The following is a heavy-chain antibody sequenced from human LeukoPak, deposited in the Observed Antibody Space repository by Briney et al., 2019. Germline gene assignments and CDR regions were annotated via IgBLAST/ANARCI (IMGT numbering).Heavy chain of an antibody. Sequence: PSQTLSLTCTVSGASFNSGNFYWTWMRQPAGKGLEWIGRIYTDGSTNFNPSLKSRVSILVDRSKNQFSLSLSSVTAADTAIYYCAREWGFFGNYYLDVWGKGTTVTVSS. V-gene: IGHV4-61*02. J-gene: IGHJ6*03. CDR1: GASFNSGNFY. CDR3: AREWGFFGNYYLDV. D-gene: IGHD3-16*01. CDR2: IYTDGST.